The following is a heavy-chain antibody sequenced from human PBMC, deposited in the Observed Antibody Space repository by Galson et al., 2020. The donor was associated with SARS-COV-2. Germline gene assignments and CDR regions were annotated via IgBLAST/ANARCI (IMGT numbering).Heavy chain of an antibody. CDR1: GFTFSTYG. Sequence: GESLKISCAASGFTFSTYGMHWVRQAPGKGLEWVAVIWYDRSKEYFADSVKGRFTISRDNSKNTLYLQMNSLRAEDTAVYYCARDALSVAGTGRSGFDPWGQGTLVTVSS. CDR2: IWYDRSKE. CDR3: ARDALSVAGTGRSGFDP. J-gene: IGHJ5*02. D-gene: IGHD6-19*01. V-gene: IGHV3-33*01.